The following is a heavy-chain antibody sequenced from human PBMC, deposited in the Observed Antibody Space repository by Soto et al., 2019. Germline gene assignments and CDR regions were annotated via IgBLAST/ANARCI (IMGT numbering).Heavy chain of an antibody. CDR1: GGSISSGDYY. D-gene: IGHD3-9*01. V-gene: IGHV4-30-4*01. CDR3: ARAVVADILTGYYTLGMDV. J-gene: IGHJ6*02. Sequence: PSETLSLTCTVSGGSISSGDYYWSWIRQPPGKGLEWIGCIYYSGSTYYNPSLKSRVTISVDTSKNQFSLKLSSVTAADTAVYYCARAVVADILTGYYTLGMDVWGQGTTVTVSS. CDR2: IYYSGST.